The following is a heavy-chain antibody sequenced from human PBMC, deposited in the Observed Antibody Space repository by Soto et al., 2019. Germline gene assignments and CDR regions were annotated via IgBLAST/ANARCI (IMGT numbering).Heavy chain of an antibody. CDR2: IHNSGSP. J-gene: IGHJ4*02. CDR3: ARGDYGGNRCFDY. D-gene: IGHD4-17*01. CDR1: GASIYNGGYF. V-gene: IGHV4-30-4*01. Sequence: SETLSLTCSVSGASIYNGGYFWSWIRQSPGKGLEWIGHIHNSGSPYNNPSLKSRVTISADTSKNQFSLKLSSVTAADTAVYYCARGDYGGNRCFDYWGQGTLVTVSS.